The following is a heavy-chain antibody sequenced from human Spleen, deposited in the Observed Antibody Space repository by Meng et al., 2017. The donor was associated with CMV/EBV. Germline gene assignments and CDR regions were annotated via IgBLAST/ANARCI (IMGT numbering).Heavy chain of an antibody. CDR2: IYWNDDN. CDR1: GFSLRTGGVG. V-gene: IGHV2-5*01. D-gene: IGHD3-10*01. Sequence: SGPTLVKPTQTLTLTCAFSGFSLRTGGVGVAWIRQPPGKALEWLAIIYWNDDNRYSPSLKNRLTTTKDTSKNQVVLIVTNMDPADTATYYCAHSNDYYGSGPLDYWGQGTLVTVSP. CDR3: AHSNDYYGSGPLDY. J-gene: IGHJ4*02.